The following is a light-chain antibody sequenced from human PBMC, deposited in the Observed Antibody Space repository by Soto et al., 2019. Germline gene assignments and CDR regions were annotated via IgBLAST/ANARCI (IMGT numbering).Light chain of an antibody. CDR3: FSYTSSTAYV. J-gene: IGLJ1*01. V-gene: IGLV2-14*01. Sequence: QSVLTQPASVSGSPGQSITISCTGTSSDVGGYNYVSWYQLHPGKAPKLMIHEVSNRPSGISNRFSASKSGNTASLTISGLQAEDEADYYCFSYTSSTAYVFGTGTKVTVL. CDR1: SSDVGGYNY. CDR2: EVS.